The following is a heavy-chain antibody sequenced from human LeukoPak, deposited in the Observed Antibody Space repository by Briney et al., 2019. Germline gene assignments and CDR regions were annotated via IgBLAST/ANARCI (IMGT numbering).Heavy chain of an antibody. Sequence: GGSLRLSCAASGFTFSSYGMHWVRQAPGKGLEWVAVISYDGSNKYYADSVKGRFTISRDNSKNMLYLQMNSLRAEDTAVYYCAKGTRWLQSPFDYWGQGTLVTVSS. V-gene: IGHV3-30*18. D-gene: IGHD5-24*01. CDR1: GFTFSSYG. CDR2: ISYDGSNK. J-gene: IGHJ4*02. CDR3: AKGTRWLQSPFDY.